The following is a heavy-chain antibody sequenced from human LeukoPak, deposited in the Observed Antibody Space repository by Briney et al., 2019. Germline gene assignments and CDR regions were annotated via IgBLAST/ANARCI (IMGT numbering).Heavy chain of an antibody. J-gene: IGHJ4*02. Sequence: SETLSLTCTVSGGSISSSSYYWGWIRQPPGKGLEWIGSIYYSGSTYYNPSLKSRVTISVDTSKNQFSLKLSSVTAADTAVYYCARKLYSDYWGQGTLVTVSS. D-gene: IGHD3-10*01. CDR3: ARKLYSDY. CDR1: GGSISSSSYY. CDR2: IYYSGST. V-gene: IGHV4-39*07.